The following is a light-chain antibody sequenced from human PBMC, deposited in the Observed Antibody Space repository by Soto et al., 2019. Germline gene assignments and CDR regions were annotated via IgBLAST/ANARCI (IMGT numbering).Light chain of an antibody. CDR1: QSISSW. CDR2: DAS. Sequence: DIQMTQSPSTLCAAVGDRVTITCRASQSISSWLAWYQQKPGKAPKLLIYDASSLESGVPSRFSGSGSGTEFTLTISSLQPDDFATYYCQQYNSQGTFGQGTKVDIK. CDR3: QQYNSQGT. J-gene: IGKJ1*01. V-gene: IGKV1-5*01.